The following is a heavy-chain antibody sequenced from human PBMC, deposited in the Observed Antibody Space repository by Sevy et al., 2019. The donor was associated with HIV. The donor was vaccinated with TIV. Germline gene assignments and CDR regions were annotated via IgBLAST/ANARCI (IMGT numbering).Heavy chain of an antibody. Sequence: GGSLRLSCAVSRFSFSDFFMSWIRQAPGKGLEWISSISSSGGTIYYADSVKGRFTISRDNTKNSLFLQMNSLRAEDTAVYYCARAPLEMDYFDYWGLRTLVTVSS. CDR3: ARAPLEMDYFDY. D-gene: IGHD1-1*01. J-gene: IGHJ4*02. CDR1: RFSFSDFF. CDR2: ISSSGGTI. V-gene: IGHV3-11*04.